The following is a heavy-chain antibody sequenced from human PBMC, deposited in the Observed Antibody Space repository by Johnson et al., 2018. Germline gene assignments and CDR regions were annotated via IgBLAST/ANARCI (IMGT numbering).Heavy chain of an antibody. D-gene: IGHD3-10*01. CDR1: GFIFNSFS. V-gene: IGHV3-48*01. CDR3: ASDGDYFASGSDSQYFHH. CDR2: ISGNSGTL. J-gene: IGHJ1*01. Sequence: EVQLVESGGGLIQPGGSLRLSCAASGFIFNSFSMNWVRQAPGKGLEWISYISGNSGTLYYAESVKGRFTVSRDNARDSLYLQMNRLRTEATAVYYCASDGDYFASGSDSQYFHHWGHGTLVTVSS.